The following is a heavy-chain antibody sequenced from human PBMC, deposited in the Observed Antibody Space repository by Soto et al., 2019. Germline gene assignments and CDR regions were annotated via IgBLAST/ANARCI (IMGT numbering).Heavy chain of an antibody. Sequence: SETLSLTCTVSGGSISSYYWSWIRQPPGKGLEWIGYIYYSGSTNYNPSLKSRVTISVDTSKNQFSLKLSSVTAADTAVYYCARGRVTAGPFDYCGQGTLVTVSS. CDR1: GGSISSYY. J-gene: IGHJ4*02. CDR3: ARGRVTAGPFDY. CDR2: IYYSGST. V-gene: IGHV4-59*01. D-gene: IGHD6-13*01.